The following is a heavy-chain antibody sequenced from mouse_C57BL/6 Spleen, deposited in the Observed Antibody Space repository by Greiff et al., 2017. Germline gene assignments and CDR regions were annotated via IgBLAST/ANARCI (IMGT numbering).Heavy chain of an antibody. CDR3: ARRGSYGSSSYYFDY. D-gene: IGHD1-1*01. CDR2: IDPSDSYT. J-gene: IGHJ2*01. CDR1: GYTFTSYW. Sequence: QVQLQQPGAELVKPGASVKLSCKASGYTFTSYWMQWVKQRPGQGLEWIGEIDPSDSYTNYNQKFKGKATLTVDTSSSTAYMQLSSLTSEDSAVYYCARRGSYGSSSYYFDYWGQGTTLTVSS. V-gene: IGHV1-50*01.